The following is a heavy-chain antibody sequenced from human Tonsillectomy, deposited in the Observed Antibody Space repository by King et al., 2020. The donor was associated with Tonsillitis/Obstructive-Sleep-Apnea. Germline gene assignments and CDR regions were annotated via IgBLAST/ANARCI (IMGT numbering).Heavy chain of an antibody. CDR3: ARCAEHDKGLTIFGVVPQDWFDP. J-gene: IGHJ5*02. V-gene: IGHV3-48*03. CDR2: ISSSGSTI. D-gene: IGHD3-3*01. CDR1: GFTFSSYE. Sequence: VQLVESGGGLVQPGGSLRLSCAASGFTFSSYEMNWVRQAPGKGLEWVSYISSSGSTIYYADSVKGRFTISRDNAKNSLYLQMNSLRAEDTAVYYCARCAEHDKGLTIFGVVPQDWFDPWGQGTLVTVSS.